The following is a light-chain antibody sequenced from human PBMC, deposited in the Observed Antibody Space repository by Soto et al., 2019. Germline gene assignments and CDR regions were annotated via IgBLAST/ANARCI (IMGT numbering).Light chain of an antibody. V-gene: IGKV3-15*01. J-gene: IGKJ1*01. CDR3: QQYNNWPPWT. Sequence: EIVMPQSPATLSVSPAERATLSCVASQSVSSNLAWYQQKPGQAPRLLIYGASTRATGIPARFSGSGSGTEFTLTISSLQSEDFAVYYCQQYNNWPPWTFGQGTKVDIK. CDR1: QSVSSN. CDR2: GAS.